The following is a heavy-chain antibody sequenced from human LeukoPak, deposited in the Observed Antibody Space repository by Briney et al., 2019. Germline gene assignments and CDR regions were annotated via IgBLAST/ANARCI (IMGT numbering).Heavy chain of an antibody. Sequence: GGSLRLSRAASGFTFSSYSMNWVRQAPGKGLEWVAVISYDGSNKYYADSVKGRFTISRDNSKNTLYLQMNSLRAEDTAVYYCAKGAHCSGGSCYSKHAFDIWGQGTMVTVSS. CDR2: ISYDGSNK. J-gene: IGHJ3*02. D-gene: IGHD2-15*01. CDR1: GFTFSSYS. CDR3: AKGAHCSGGSCYSKHAFDI. V-gene: IGHV3-30*18.